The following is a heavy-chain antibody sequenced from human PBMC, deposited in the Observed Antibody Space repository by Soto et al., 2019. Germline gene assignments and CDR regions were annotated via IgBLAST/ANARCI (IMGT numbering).Heavy chain of an antibody. CDR1: GGSFSGYY. Sequence: SETLSLTCDMYGGSFSGYYWTWIRQPPGKGLEWIGEINHIGRTNYNPSLKSRVTIVLDTSKNQFSLKLTSVAAADTAVYYCLMVTFSAMDVWGQGTTVT. D-gene: IGHD2-15*01. CDR3: LMVTFSAMDV. J-gene: IGHJ6*02. V-gene: IGHV4-34*01. CDR2: INHIGRT.